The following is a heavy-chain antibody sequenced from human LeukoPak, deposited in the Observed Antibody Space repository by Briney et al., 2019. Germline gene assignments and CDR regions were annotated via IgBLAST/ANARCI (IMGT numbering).Heavy chain of an antibody. J-gene: IGHJ4*02. CDR3: ARGALDFDY. CDR1: GFTFSTYA. CDR2: ISSNGGST. Sequence: PGGSLRLSCSASGFTFSTYATHWVRQAPGKGLESVSTISSNGGSTYYADSVKGRFTISRDNAKNSLYLHMNSLKDEDTAVYYCARGALDFDYWGQGTLVTVSS. V-gene: IGHV3-64*04.